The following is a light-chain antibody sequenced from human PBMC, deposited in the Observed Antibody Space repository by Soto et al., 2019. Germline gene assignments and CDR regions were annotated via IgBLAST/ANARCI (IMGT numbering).Light chain of an antibody. V-gene: IGLV1-44*01. CDR3: TAWDDSLNGRL. CDR2: SND. CDR1: TSNIGSNA. Sequence: QSVLTQPPSASGTPGQRVTFSCSGSTSNIGSNAVNWDQQLPGTAPKLLIYSNDRRPSGVPDRFSGSKSGTSASLAISGLQSEDEADYYCTAWDDSLNGRLFGGGPKVTV. J-gene: IGLJ2*01.